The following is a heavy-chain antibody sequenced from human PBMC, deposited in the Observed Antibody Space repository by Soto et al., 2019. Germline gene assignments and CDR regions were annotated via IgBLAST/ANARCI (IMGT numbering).Heavy chain of an antibody. Sequence: QVQLQESGPGLVKPSETLSLTCTVSGGSISNYYWTWIRQPPGKGLEWIGYIYYSGSTNYNPSLESRVTMSVDTSKNQFSLKLTSVTAADTAVYYCTRVRGGGFCGYWGQGTMVTVSS. CDR2: IYYSGST. CDR1: GGSISNYY. CDR3: TRVRGGGFCGY. D-gene: IGHD3-10*01. J-gene: IGHJ4*02. V-gene: IGHV4-59*01.